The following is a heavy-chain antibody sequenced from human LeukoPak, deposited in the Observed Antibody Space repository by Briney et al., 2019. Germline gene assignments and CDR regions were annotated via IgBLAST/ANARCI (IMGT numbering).Heavy chain of an antibody. D-gene: IGHD5-18*01. V-gene: IGHV4-38-2*01. Sequence: SSETLSLTCAVSGGSISSNFYWGWIRPSPGKGLEWIATMYPTLYHGGSTFYSPSLKSRVTMPLDKSQNQFSLKLSSVTATDTAVYYCAISIGYSYGDDAFDVWGPGTGVTVSS. CDR3: AISIGYSYGDDAFDV. CDR2: MYPTLYHGGST. CDR1: GGSISSNFY. J-gene: IGHJ3*01.